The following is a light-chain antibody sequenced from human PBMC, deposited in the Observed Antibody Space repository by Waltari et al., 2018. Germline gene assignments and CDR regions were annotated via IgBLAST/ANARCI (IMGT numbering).Light chain of an antibody. CDR2: AAS. CDR1: QGIDNS. Sequence: DIQMTQSPSSLSASVGDSVTITCRASQGIDNSLAWYQQKPGKAPKLLLYAASRMESGVPDRFSGSGSGTDFSLTISRLQPEDFAAYYCQQYYSTPRTFGQGTKVEIK. CDR3: QQYYSTPRT. J-gene: IGKJ1*01. V-gene: IGKV1-NL1*01.